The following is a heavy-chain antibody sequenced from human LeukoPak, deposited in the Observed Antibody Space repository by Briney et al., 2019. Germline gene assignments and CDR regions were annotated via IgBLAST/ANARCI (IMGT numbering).Heavy chain of an antibody. CDR2: INPNSGGT. V-gene: IGHV1-2*02. D-gene: IGHD3-9*01. CDR1: GYTFTGYY. Sequence: GASVKVSCKASGYTFTGYYMHWVRQAPGQGLEWMGWINPNSGGTNYAQKFQGRVTMTRDTSISTAYMELSRLRSDDTAVYYCARSALRYFDWLISGLSEPPDYWGQGTLVTVSS. J-gene: IGHJ4*02. CDR3: ARSALRYFDWLISGLSEPPDY.